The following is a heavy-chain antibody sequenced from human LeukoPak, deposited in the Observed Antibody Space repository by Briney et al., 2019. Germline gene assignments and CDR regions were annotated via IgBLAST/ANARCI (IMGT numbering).Heavy chain of an antibody. V-gene: IGHV4-4*07. CDR2: ISTSGST. CDR3: ARGLKGQTLAKTAPRYFDL. D-gene: IGHD5-12*01. CDR1: GGSISDYY. Sequence: SETLSLTCTVSGGSISDYYWSWIRQPAGKGLEWIGRISTSGSTNYNPSLRSRVTMSEDIFKNQFSLKLNSVTAADTAVYYCARGLKGQTLAKTAPRYFDLWGRGTLVTVSS. J-gene: IGHJ2*01.